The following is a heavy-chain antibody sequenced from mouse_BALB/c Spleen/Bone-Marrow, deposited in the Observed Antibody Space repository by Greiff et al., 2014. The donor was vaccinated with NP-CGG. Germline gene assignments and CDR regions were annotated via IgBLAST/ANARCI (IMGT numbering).Heavy chain of an antibody. V-gene: IGHV2-9*02. CDR2: IWAGGST. Sequence: VKLMESGPGLVAPSQSLSITCTVSGFSLTSYGVHWVRQPPGKGLEWLGVIWAGGSTNYNSALMSRLSISKDNSKSQVFLKMNSLRTDDTAMYYWTREGDCYGSSDYWGQGTTLTVSS. D-gene: IGHD1-1*01. CDR1: GFSLTSYG. CDR3: TREGDCYGSSDY. J-gene: IGHJ2*01.